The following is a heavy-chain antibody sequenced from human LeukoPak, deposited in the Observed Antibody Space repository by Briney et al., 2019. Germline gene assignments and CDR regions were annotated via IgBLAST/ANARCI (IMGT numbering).Heavy chain of an antibody. CDR1: GGSISSTNCY. D-gene: IGHD6-19*01. Sequence: SETLSLTCSVSGGSISSTNCYWGWIRQPPGKGLEWIGSIYYSGSIYYNPSLKSRVTISVDTSKNQFSLNLSSVTAADAAVYHCARHLYGSGLHRIDYWGQGSLVTVSS. CDR2: IYYSGSI. V-gene: IGHV4-39*01. J-gene: IGHJ4*02. CDR3: ARHLYGSGLHRIDY.